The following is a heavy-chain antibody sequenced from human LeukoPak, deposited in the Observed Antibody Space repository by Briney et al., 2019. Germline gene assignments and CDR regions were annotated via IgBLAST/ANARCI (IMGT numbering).Heavy chain of an antibody. D-gene: IGHD5-12*01. CDR3: AKGAYDYTEMGYFDS. Sequence: GGSLRLSCAASGFTSMNYAMNWVRQAPGKGLEWVSVLIGSSGSTDYADSVKGRFTISRDTSKNTVFLQMNSLRAEDTAIYYCAKGAYDYTEMGYFDSWGQGSLVTVSS. CDR2: LIGSSGST. J-gene: IGHJ4*02. CDR1: GFTSMNYA. V-gene: IGHV3-23*01.